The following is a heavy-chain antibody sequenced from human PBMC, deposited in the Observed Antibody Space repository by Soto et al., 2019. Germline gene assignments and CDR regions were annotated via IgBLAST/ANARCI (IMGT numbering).Heavy chain of an antibody. Sequence: GGSLRLSCAASGFTFGSYAMSWVRQAPGKGLEWVSGISGSGGSAYYADYVKGRFTISRDNSKKTLFLLMNSLRAEDTAVYYCAKRPNDYTDYYGNYFDYWGQGSMVTVSS. CDR3: AKRPNDYTDYYGNYFDY. CDR2: ISGSGGSA. V-gene: IGHV3-23*01. CDR1: GFTFGSYA. J-gene: IGHJ4*02. D-gene: IGHD4-17*01.